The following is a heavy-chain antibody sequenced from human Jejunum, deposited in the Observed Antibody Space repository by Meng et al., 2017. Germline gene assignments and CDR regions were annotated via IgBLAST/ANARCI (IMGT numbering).Heavy chain of an antibody. CDR3: ARDHWGSLDY. Sequence: QAQLQLAGPGRVCPSETLSLIYAVPGGSVSSSGYQWGWIRQPPGKGLEWIGYASTNYNPSLKSRVTISVDTSKNQFSLKLTSVTAADTAVYYCARDHWGSLDYWGQGVLVTVSS. J-gene: IGHJ4*02. D-gene: IGHD7-27*01. V-gene: IGHV4-61*08. CDR2: AST. CDR1: GGSVSSSGYQ.